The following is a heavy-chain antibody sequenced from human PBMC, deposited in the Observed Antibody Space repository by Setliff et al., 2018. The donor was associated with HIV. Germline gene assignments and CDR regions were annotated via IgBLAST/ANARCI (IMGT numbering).Heavy chain of an antibody. V-gene: IGHV3-48*04. J-gene: IGHJ4*02. CDR2: ISSSSSSI. Sequence: GESPKISCAASGFIFSSYSMNWVRQAPGKGLEWVSYISSSSSSIYHADSVKGRFTVSRDNAKNTLYLQMNRLRAEDTAVYYCVRGPQFRPHWGQGTLVTVSS. CDR1: GFIFSSYS. CDR3: VRGPQFRPH.